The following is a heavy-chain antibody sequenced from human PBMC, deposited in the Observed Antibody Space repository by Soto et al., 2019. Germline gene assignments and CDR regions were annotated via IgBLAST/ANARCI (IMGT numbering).Heavy chain of an antibody. V-gene: IGHV5-51*01. Sequence: GESLKISCKGSGYSFAGYWIGWVRQMPGEGLEWMGVIYPSDSDIRYSPSFQGKVTISADKSITTAYLQWSSLKAADTAMYYCVRSGTSSGRFSDYWGQGTLVTVSS. CDR3: VRSGTSSGRFSDY. CDR2: IYPSDSDI. CDR1: GYSFAGYW. D-gene: IGHD2-15*01. J-gene: IGHJ4*02.